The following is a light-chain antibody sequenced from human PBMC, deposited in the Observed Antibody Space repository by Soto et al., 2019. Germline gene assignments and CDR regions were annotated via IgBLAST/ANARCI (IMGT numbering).Light chain of an antibody. V-gene: IGLV2-14*01. CDR1: SSDVGGYNY. CDR2: DVS. Sequence: SVLTQPASVSGSPGQSITISCTGTSSDVGGYNYVSWYQQHPGKAPKLMIYDVSNRPSGVSNRFSGSKSGNTDSLTISGLQAEDEADYYCSSYTSSSPLVFGTGTKLTV. J-gene: IGLJ1*01. CDR3: SSYTSSSPLV.